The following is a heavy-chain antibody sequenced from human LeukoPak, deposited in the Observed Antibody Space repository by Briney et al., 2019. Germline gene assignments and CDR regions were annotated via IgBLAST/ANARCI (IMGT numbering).Heavy chain of an antibody. CDR3: AKHLPNLGLDY. CDR1: GFTFRSYG. V-gene: IGHV3-NL1*01. J-gene: IGHJ4*02. Sequence: GGSLRLSCVASGFTFRSYGIHWVRQAPGKGLECVSSINTDGANTYYEDSVKGRFSISRDNSKNTLFLQMNSLRVEDTAVYYCAKHLPNLGLDYWGQGTLVTVSS. CDR2: INTDGANT.